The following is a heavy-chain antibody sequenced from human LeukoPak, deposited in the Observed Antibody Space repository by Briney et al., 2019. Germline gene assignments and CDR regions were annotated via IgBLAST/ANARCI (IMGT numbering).Heavy chain of an antibody. CDR1: GGSISSYY. CDR2: IYYSGST. V-gene: IGHV4-59*08. J-gene: IGHJ6*03. D-gene: IGHD3-3*01. CDR3: ARGRITIFGVVSHYYYYYMDV. Sequence: SETLSLTCTVAGGSISSYYWSWIRQPPGKGLEWIGYIYYSGSTNYNPSLKSRVTISVDTSKNQFSLKLSSVTPADTAVYYCARGRITIFGVVSHYYYYYMDVWGKGTTVTVSS.